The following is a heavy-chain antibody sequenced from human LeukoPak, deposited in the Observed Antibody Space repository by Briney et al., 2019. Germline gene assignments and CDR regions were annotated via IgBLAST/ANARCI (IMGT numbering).Heavy chain of an antibody. D-gene: IGHD2-2*01. CDR3: AKEAYSTSEY. Sequence: PGGPLRLSCVVSGFTFRDYGMYWVRQAPGKGLEWVALISYDGNSKYYVDSVKGRFTIARGNSRNTLYLQMDGLRAEDTAVYHCAKEAYSTSEYWGQGALVTVSA. V-gene: IGHV3-30*18. CDR1: GFTFRDYG. CDR2: ISYDGNSK. J-gene: IGHJ4*02.